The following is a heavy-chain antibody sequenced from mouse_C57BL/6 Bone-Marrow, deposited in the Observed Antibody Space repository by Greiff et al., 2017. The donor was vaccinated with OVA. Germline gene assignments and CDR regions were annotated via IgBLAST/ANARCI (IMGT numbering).Heavy chain of an antibody. CDR2: IYPRDGST. Sequence: LQESDAELVKPGASVKISCKVSGYTFPYHTIYWMEPRPEPGLEWIGYIYPRDGSTKYNEKFKGKATLTADKSSSTAYMQLNSLTSEDSAVYFCARGYYYAMDYWGQGTSVTVSS. J-gene: IGHJ4*01. D-gene: IGHD2-2*01. V-gene: IGHV1-78*01. CDR1: GYTFPYHT. CDR3: ARGYYYAMDY.